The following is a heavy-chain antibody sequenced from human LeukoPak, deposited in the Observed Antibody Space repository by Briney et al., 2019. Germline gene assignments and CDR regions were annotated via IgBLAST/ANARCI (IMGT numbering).Heavy chain of an antibody. D-gene: IGHD6-13*01. CDR3: ARNLIPEQLVLNF. CDR1: GGSISSYY. J-gene: IGHJ4*02. CDR2: IYYSGST. V-gene: IGHV4-59*01. Sequence: PSETLSLTCTVSGGSISSYYWSWIRQPPGKGLEWIGYIYYSGSTNYNPSLKSRVTISGDTSKNQFSLKLSSVTAADTAVYYCARNLIPEQLVLNFWGQGTLVTVSS.